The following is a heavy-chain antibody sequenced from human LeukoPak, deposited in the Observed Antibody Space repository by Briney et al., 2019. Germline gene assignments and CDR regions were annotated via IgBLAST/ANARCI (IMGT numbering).Heavy chain of an antibody. CDR2: ISYDGGNK. CDR3: AKDDYYGSSGDY. D-gene: IGHD3-10*01. J-gene: IGHJ4*02. V-gene: IGHV3-30*18. CDR1: GFTFSSYG. Sequence: PGRSLRLSCAASGFTFSSYGMHWVRQAPGKGLEWVAVISYDGGNKYYADSVKGRFTISRDNSKNTLYLQMNSLRAEDTAVYYCAKDDYYGSSGDYWGQGAPVTVSS.